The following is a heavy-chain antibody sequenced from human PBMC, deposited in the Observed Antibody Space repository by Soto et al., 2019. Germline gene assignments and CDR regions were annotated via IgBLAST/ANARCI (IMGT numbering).Heavy chain of an antibody. J-gene: IGHJ6*02. V-gene: IGHV4-4*02. D-gene: IGHD1-26*01. CDR3: ARVSGSYYYGMDV. CDR1: CVSISSSNW. CDR2: IYHSGST. Sequence: SETLSLTCAVSCVSISSSNWWSWVRQPPGKGLEWIGEIYHSGSTNYNPSLKSRVTISVDKSKNQFSLKLSSVTAADTAVYYCARVSGSYYYGMDVWGQGTTVTVSS.